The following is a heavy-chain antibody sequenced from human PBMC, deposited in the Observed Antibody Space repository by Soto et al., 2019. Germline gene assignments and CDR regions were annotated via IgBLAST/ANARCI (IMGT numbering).Heavy chain of an antibody. CDR3: GTGESAYSSSWYYGMDV. CDR2: ISAYNGNT. V-gene: IGHV1-18*01. CDR1: GYTFTSYG. Sequence: ASVKVSCKASGYTFTSYGISWVRQAPGQGLEWMGWISAYNGNTNYAQKLQGRVTMTTDTSTSTAYMEVRSLRSDDTAVYYCGTGESAYSSSWYYGMDVWGQGTTVTVSS. J-gene: IGHJ6*02. D-gene: IGHD6-13*01.